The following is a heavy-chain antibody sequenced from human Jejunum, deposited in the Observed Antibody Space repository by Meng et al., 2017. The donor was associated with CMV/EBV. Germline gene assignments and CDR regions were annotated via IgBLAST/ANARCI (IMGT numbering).Heavy chain of an antibody. CDR3: AKNRYSGSYSDFDY. V-gene: IGHV3-23*01. J-gene: IGHJ4*02. CDR2: ISGSGGST. D-gene: IGHD1-26*01. CDR1: GFTFSSYA. Sequence: GFTFSSYAMSWVRQAPGKGLEWVSAISGSGGSTYYADSVKGRFTISRDPSKNTLYLQMNSLRAEDTAVYFCAKNRYSGSYSDFDYWGQGTLVTVSS.